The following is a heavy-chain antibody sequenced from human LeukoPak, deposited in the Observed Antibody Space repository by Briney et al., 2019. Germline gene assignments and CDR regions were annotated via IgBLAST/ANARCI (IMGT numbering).Heavy chain of an antibody. D-gene: IGHD5-18*01. CDR2: ISYDGSNK. CDR1: GFTFSNYA. Sequence: GGSLRLSCAASGFTFSNYAMHWVRQAPGKGLQWVAVISYDGSNKYYADSVKGRFTISRDDSKNTLYVRMNSLRAEDTAVYYCARESTIQLWLLDYWGQGTLVIVSS. V-gene: IGHV3-30-3*01. CDR3: ARESTIQLWLLDY. J-gene: IGHJ4*02.